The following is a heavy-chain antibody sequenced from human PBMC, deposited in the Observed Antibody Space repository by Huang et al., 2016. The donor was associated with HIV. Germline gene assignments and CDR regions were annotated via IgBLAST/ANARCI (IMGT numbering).Heavy chain of an antibody. Sequence: EVQLVESGGGLVKPGGSLRLSCAASGFPFSDYSRSWVRQVPWKGLEVVSHISGSISYIDYVDSVKGRFAISRDNAKNLLFLQMNILRAEDTAVYYCARRYNWNYVAHGFDIWGQGTMVTVSS. V-gene: IGHV3-21*01. CDR1: GFPFSDYS. CDR3: ARRYNWNYVAHGFDI. CDR2: ISGSISYI. D-gene: IGHD1-7*01. J-gene: IGHJ3*02.